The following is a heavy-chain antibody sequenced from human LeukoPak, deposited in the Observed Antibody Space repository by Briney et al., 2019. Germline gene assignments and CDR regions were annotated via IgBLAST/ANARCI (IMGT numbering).Heavy chain of an antibody. J-gene: IGHJ4*02. CDR2: IYYSGSGST. CDR1: GGSISSSSYY. CDR3: ARRGGHGGSFDY. V-gene: IGHV4-61*03. D-gene: IGHD4-23*01. Sequence: SETLSLTCTVSGGSISSSSYYWSWIRQPPGKGLEWIGYIYYSGSGSTNYNPSLKSRVSISVDTSKNYFSLKLSSVTAADTAVYYCARRGGHGGSFDYWGQGTLVTVSS.